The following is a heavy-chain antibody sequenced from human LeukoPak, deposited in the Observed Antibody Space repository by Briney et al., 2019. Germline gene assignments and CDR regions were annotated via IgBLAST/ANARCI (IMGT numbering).Heavy chain of an antibody. CDR1: GGSISSYY. J-gene: IGHJ3*02. D-gene: IGHD5-24*01. V-gene: IGHV4-59*01. CDR2: IYYSGST. Sequence: SETLSLTCTVSGGSISSYYWSWIRQPPGKGLEWVGYIYYSGSTNYNLSLKSRVTISVDTSKNQFSLKLSSVTAADTAVYYCARAGSEMATMSAFDMWGQGTMVTVSS. CDR3: ARAGSEMATMSAFDM.